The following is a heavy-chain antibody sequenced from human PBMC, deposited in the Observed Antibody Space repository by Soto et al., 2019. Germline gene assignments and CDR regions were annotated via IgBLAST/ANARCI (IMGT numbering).Heavy chain of an antibody. Sequence: PSETLSLTCTVSGGSVSNSNYYWSWIRQPPGKGLEWIGEINHSGSTNYNPSLKSRVTISVDTSKNQFSLKLSSVTAADTAVYYCARRGVEGYYYYGMDVWGQGTTVTVSS. CDR1: GGSVSNSNYY. CDR2: INHSGST. CDR3: ARRGVEGYYYYGMDV. V-gene: IGHV4-39*07. J-gene: IGHJ6*02. D-gene: IGHD3-10*01.